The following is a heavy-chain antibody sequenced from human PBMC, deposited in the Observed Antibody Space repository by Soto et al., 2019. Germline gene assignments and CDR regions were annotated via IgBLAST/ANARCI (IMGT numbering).Heavy chain of an antibody. CDR1: GFTFSSYA. CDR2: ISSNGGST. Sequence: EVQLVESGGGLVQPGGSLRLSCAASGFTFSSYAMHWVRQAPGKGLEYVSAISSNGGSTYYANSVKGRFSISRDNSKITLYPQTGSLRAEAIAVYYFERGPGYYFDYWGQGTLVTVSS. V-gene: IGHV3-64*01. J-gene: IGHJ4*02. CDR3: ERGPGYYFDY.